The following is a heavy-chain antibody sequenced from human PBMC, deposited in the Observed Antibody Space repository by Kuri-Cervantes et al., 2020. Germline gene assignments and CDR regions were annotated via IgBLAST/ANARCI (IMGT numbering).Heavy chain of an antibody. J-gene: IGHJ1*01. CDR3: ARAGGYYGSGSYLYFQH. CDR1: GFSLSTSGVG. Sequence: SGPTLVKPTQTLTLTCTFSGFSLSTSGVGVGWIRQPPGKALEWIGYIYYSGSTNYNPSLKSRVTISVDRSKNQFSLKLSSVTAADTAVYYCARAGGYYGSGSYLYFQHWGQGTLVTVSS. D-gene: IGHD3-10*01. CDR2: IYYSGST. V-gene: IGHV4-61*05.